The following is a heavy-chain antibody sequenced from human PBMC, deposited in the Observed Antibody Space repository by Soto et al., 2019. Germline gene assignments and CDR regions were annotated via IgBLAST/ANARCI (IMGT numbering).Heavy chain of an antibody. CDR3: AKDVLRFLEWLAFYGMDV. D-gene: IGHD3-3*01. CDR2: ISYDGSNK. CDR1: GFTFSSYG. Sequence: GESLKISCAASGFTFSSYGMHWVRQAPGKGLEWVAVISYDGSNKYYADSVKGRFTISRDNSKNTLYLQMNSLRAEDTAVYYCAKDVLRFLEWLAFYGMDVWGQGTTVTVSS. V-gene: IGHV3-30*18. J-gene: IGHJ6*02.